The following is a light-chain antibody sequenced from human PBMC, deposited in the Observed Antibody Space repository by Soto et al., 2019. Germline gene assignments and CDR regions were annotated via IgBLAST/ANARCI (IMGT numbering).Light chain of an antibody. CDR3: QTWGTGIAV. V-gene: IGLV4-69*01. CDR1: SGYSSYA. CDR2: LNSDGSH. J-gene: IGLJ7*01. Sequence: QSVLTQSPSASASLGASVKLTCTVSSGYSSYAIAWHQQQPEKGPRYLMKLNSDGSHSKGDGIPDRFSGSSSGAERYLTIPSLQSEDEADCYCQTWGTGIAVFGGGTQLTVL.